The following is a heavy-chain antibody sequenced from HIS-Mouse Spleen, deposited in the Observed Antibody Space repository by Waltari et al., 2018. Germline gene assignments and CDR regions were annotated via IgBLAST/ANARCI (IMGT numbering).Heavy chain of an antibody. Sequence: EVQLVESGGGLVQPGGSLRLSCAASGFTFSSYSMNWVRQAPGKGLKWVSYISSSSSTIYYADSVKGRFTISRDNAKNSLYLQMNSLRAEDTAVYYCARYRGYYGDYWGQGTLVTVSS. CDR3: ARYRGYYGDY. D-gene: IGHD3-22*01. V-gene: IGHV3-48*01. CDR2: ISSSSSTI. J-gene: IGHJ4*02. CDR1: GFTFSSYS.